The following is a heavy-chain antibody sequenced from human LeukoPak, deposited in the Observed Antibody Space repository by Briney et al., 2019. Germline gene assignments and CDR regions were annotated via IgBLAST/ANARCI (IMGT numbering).Heavy chain of an antibody. D-gene: IGHD2-2*01. CDR2: ISSSSSYI. CDR1: GFTFSSYS. V-gene: IGHV3-21*01. Sequence: GGSLRLSCAASGFTFSSYSMNWVRQAPGKGLEWVSSISSSSSYIYYADSVKGRFTISRDNAKNSLYLQINSLRAEDTAVYYCARGDIVVVPAVPFDYWGQGTLVTVSS. J-gene: IGHJ4*02. CDR3: ARGDIVVVPAVPFDY.